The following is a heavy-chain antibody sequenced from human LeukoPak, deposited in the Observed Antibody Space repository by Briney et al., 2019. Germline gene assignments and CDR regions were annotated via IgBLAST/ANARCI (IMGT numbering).Heavy chain of an antibody. J-gene: IGHJ6*02. Sequence: ASVKVSCKASGYTFTSYAMHWVRQAPGQRLEWMGWINAGNGNTKYSQKFQGRVTMTTDTSTSTAYMELRSLRSDDTAVYYCARVDGSGRLSYYGMDVWGQGTTVTVSS. CDR2: INAGNGNT. CDR3: ARVDGSGRLSYYGMDV. CDR1: GYTFTSYA. V-gene: IGHV1-3*01. D-gene: IGHD3-10*01.